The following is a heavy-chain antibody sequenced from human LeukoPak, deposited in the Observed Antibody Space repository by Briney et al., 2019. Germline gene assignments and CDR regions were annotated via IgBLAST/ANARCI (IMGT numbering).Heavy chain of an antibody. CDR2: ISIYNGYT. V-gene: IGHV1-18*01. CDR3: ARDEARYSSGYYPNWFDP. D-gene: IGHD3-22*01. J-gene: IGHJ5*02. Sequence: AAVKVSCKASAYTFTSYGISWVRQAPGQGLEWMGWISIYNGYTHYAHNLQGRVTMTTDTSTSTAYMELRSLRSDDTAVYYCARDEARYSSGYYPNWFDPWGQGTLVTVSS. CDR1: AYTFTSYG.